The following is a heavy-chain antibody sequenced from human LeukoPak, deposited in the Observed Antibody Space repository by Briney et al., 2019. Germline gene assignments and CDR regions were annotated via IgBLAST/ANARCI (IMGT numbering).Heavy chain of an antibody. V-gene: IGHV1-2*06. CDR2: INPNSGGT. J-gene: IGHJ6*02. CDR1: EYTFTGYY. Sequence: ASVKVSCKASEYTFTGYYMHWVRQAPGQGLEWMGRINPNSGGTNYAQKFQGRVTMTRDTSISTAYMELSRLRSDDTAVYYCARVPITNYYYGMDVWGQGTTVTVSS. D-gene: IGHD2-2*01. CDR3: ARVPITNYYYGMDV.